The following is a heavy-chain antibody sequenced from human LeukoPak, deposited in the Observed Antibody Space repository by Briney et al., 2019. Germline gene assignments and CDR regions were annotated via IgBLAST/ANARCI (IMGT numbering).Heavy chain of an antibody. CDR3: ARALYSMTTVTTEYWFDY. V-gene: IGHV4-30-4*01. J-gene: IGHJ4*02. Sequence: SETLSLTCTVSGGSISSGDYYWSWIRQPPGKGLEWIGYIYYSGSTYYNPSLQSRVIISVGTSKNQSSLKLTSVTAADTAVYYCARALYSMTTVTTEYWFDYWGQGTLVTVSS. CDR1: GGSISSGDYY. D-gene: IGHD4-17*01. CDR2: IYYSGST.